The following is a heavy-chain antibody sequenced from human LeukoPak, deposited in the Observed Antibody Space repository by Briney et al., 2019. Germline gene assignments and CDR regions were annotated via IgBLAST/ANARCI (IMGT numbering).Heavy chain of an antibody. CDR1: GFTFSSYS. V-gene: IGHV3-21*01. Sequence: AGGSLRLSCAASGFTFSSYSMNWVRQAPGKGLEWISSISSSSSYIYYADSVKGRFTISRDNAKNSLYLQMNSLRAEDTAVYYCARDLAAAGGALYWGQGTLVTVSS. J-gene: IGHJ4*02. CDR3: ARDLAAAGGALY. D-gene: IGHD6-13*01. CDR2: ISSSSSYI.